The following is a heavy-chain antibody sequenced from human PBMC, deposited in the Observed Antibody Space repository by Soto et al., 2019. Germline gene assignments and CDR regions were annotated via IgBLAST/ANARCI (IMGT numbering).Heavy chain of an antibody. J-gene: IGHJ6*02. CDR3: ARDVARITMVRGVILDYYYGMDV. D-gene: IGHD3-10*01. V-gene: IGHV1-69*13. Sequence: SVKVSCKASGGTFSSYAISWVRQAPGQGLEWMGGIIPIFGTANYAQKFQGRVTITADESTSTAYMELSSLRSEDTAVYYCARDVARITMVRGVILDYYYGMDVWGQGTTVTSP. CDR1: GGTFSSYA. CDR2: IIPIFGTA.